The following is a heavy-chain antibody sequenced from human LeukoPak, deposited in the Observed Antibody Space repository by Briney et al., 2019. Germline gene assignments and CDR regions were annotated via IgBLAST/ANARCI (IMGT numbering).Heavy chain of an antibody. CDR1: GGSISSYY. J-gene: IGHJ5*02. D-gene: IGHD2-15*01. Sequence: SETLSLTCTVSGGSISSYYWSWIRQPPGKGLEWIGYIYYSGSTNYNPSLKSRVTISVDTSKNQFSLKLSSVTAADTAVYYCARGLGAHIVVVVAATWFDPWGQGTLVTVSS. V-gene: IGHV4-59*12. CDR2: IYYSGST. CDR3: ARGLGAHIVVVVAATWFDP.